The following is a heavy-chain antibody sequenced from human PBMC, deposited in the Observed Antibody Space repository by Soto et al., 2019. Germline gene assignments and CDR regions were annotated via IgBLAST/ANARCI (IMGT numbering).Heavy chain of an antibody. J-gene: IGHJ4*02. Sequence: GASVKVSCKASGYTFTSYGISWVRQAPGQGLEWMGWISPNNGNTNYAQKLQGRVTMTRNTSISTAYMELSSLRSEDTAVYYCARGSIAAALGRFLFDYWGQGTLVTVSS. CDR3: ARGSIAAALGRFLFDY. V-gene: IGHV1-18*01. D-gene: IGHD6-13*01. CDR1: GYTFTSYG. CDR2: ISPNNGNT.